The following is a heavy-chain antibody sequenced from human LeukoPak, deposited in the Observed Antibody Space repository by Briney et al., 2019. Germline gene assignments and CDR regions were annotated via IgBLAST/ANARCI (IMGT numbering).Heavy chain of an antibody. V-gene: IGHV3-30*04. D-gene: IGHD2/OR15-2a*01. J-gene: IGHJ5*02. CDR1: GFTFTSYA. CDR3: AKKHSTGLDP. Sequence: PGGSLRLSCAASGFTFTSYAMHWVRQAPGKGLEWVAVISFAGDIYYYADSVKGRFTISRDNSRSTLYLHMNSLRAEDTAVYYCAKKHSTGLDPWGQGTLVTVSS. CDR2: ISFAGDIY.